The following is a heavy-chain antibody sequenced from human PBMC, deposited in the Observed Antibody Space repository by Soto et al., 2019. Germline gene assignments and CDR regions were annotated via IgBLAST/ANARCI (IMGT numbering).Heavy chain of an antibody. CDR1: GGTFSNYA. V-gene: IGHV1-69*12. D-gene: IGHD5-12*01. Sequence: QVQLVQSGAEVKKPGSSVKVSCKASGGTFSNYAINWVRQAPGQGLEWMGGIIPIFGTAKYAQKFQGRVTITADESTSTVDMELNSLRSEDTAVYYCARVREMATIYFDYWGQGTLVTVSS. CDR2: IIPIFGTA. J-gene: IGHJ4*02. CDR3: ARVREMATIYFDY.